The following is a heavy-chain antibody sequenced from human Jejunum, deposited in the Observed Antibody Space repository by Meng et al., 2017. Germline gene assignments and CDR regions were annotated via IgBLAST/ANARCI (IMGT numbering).Heavy chain of an antibody. CDR3: AKRYCSDGACCGLDN. CDR1: GFTFSSYA. V-gene: IGHV3-23*01. D-gene: IGHD2-8*01. CDR2: ITPSGDRP. J-gene: IGHJ1*01. Sequence: GESLKISCAASGFTFSSYAVNWVRQAPGKGLEWVSGITPSGDRPIYADSVKGRFTVSRANSKNTVYLQMNSLRADDTAVYYCAKRYCSDGACCGLDNWGQGTLVTVSS.